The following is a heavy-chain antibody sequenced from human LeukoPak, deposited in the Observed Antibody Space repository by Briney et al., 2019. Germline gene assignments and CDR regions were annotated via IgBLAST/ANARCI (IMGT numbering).Heavy chain of an antibody. V-gene: IGHV1-2*04. CDR2: INPNGGVT. CDR1: GYTFTGYY. CDR3: ARGGKGENFYYYGMDV. D-gene: IGHD1-26*01. J-gene: IGHJ6*02. Sequence: ASVKVSCKASGYTFTGYYMHWVRQAPGQGLEWMGWINPNGGVTNYAQKFQGWITMTRDTSISTTYTELSRLRSDDTAVYYCARGGKGENFYYYGMDVWGQGTTVTVSS.